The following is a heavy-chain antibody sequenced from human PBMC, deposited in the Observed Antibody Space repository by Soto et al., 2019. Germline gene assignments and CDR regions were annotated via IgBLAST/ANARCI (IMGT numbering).Heavy chain of an antibody. CDR3: ARVNSGSYYYYGMDV. V-gene: IGHV1-18*01. J-gene: IGHJ6*02. CDR2: ISAYNGNT. CDR1: GYTFTSYG. D-gene: IGHD1-26*01. Sequence: SVKVSCKASGYTFTSYGISWVRQAPGQGLEWMGWISAYNGNTNYAQKLQGRVTMTTDTSTSTAYMELRSLRSDDTAVYYCARVNSGSYYYYGMDVWGQGTTVTVSS.